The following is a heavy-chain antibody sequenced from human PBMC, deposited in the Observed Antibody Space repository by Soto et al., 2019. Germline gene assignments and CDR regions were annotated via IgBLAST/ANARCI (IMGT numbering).Heavy chain of an antibody. CDR1: GTAITNGGYF. CDR3: ARASGYTYPPADGLAV. V-gene: IGHV4-31*03. CDR2: AHYTGDT. Sequence: QVQLQESGPGLVKPSQTLSLNCTVSGTAITNGGYFWTWIRQLLGKGLEWIGCAHYTGDTYYSPSLKSRVTISVHTSKRQFSLKLSSVTAAVTAVYYCARASGYTYPPADGLAVWGQGTTVTVSS. J-gene: IGHJ6*02. D-gene: IGHD5-12*01.